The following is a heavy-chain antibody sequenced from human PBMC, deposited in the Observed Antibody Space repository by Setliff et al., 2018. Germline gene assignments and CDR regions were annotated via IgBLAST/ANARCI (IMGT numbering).Heavy chain of an antibody. Sequence: GASVKVSCKASGYTFTSYAIHWVRQAPGQGPEWMGWINAGNGNTKYSQKFQGRVTITRDTSASTAYMELSSLRSEDTAVYFCAGVLRDYYGSGSYYNWFDPWGQGTLVTVSS. J-gene: IGHJ5*02. CDR3: AGVLRDYYGSGSYYNWFDP. V-gene: IGHV1-3*01. D-gene: IGHD3-10*01. CDR1: GYTFTSYA. CDR2: INAGNGNT.